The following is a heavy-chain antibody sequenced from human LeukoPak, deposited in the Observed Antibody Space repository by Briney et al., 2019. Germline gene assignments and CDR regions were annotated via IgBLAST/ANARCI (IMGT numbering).Heavy chain of an antibody. CDR3: ARGGARWFGELPVDY. Sequence: ASVKVSCKASGYTFTCYYMHWVRQAPGQGLEWMGWINPNSGGTNYAQKFQGRVTMTRDTAISTAYMELSRLRSDDTAVYYCARGGARWFGELPVDYWGQGTLVTVSS. V-gene: IGHV1-2*02. CDR1: GYTFTCYY. CDR2: INPNSGGT. D-gene: IGHD3-10*01. J-gene: IGHJ4*02.